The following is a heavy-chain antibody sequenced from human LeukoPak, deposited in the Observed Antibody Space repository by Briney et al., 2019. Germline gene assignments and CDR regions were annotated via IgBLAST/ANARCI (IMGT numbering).Heavy chain of an antibody. V-gene: IGHV1-2*02. D-gene: IGHD6-19*01. CDR2: INPNSGGT. CDR1: GYTFTGYY. J-gene: IGHJ4*02. CDR3: ARVLFYSSGNKSNRVDY. Sequence: ASVKVSCKASGYTFTGYYIYWVRQAPGQGLEWMGWINPNSGGTNYAQNFQGRVTMTRDTSISTAYMELSRLRSDDTAVYYCARVLFYSSGNKSNRVDYWGQGTLVTVSS.